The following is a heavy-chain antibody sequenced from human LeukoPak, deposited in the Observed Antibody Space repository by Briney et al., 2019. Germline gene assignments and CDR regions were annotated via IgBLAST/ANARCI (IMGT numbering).Heavy chain of an antibody. D-gene: IGHD1-14*01. J-gene: IGHJ4*02. CDR3: ARGPGAYFDY. CDR1: GFTFSSYE. CDR2: ISTSGSTK. V-gene: IGHV3-48*03. Sequence: PGGSLRLSCAASGFTFSSYEMNWVRQAPGKGLEWVSYISTSGSTKYYADSVKGRFTISRDNAKNSLYLQMNSLRAEDTAVYYCARGPGAYFDYWGQGTLVTVSS.